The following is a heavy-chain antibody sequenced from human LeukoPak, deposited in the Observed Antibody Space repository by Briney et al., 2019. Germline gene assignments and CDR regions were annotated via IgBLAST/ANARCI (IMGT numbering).Heavy chain of an antibody. CDR3: AELGISMIGGV. CDR1: GFTFSSYE. D-gene: IGHD3-10*02. V-gene: IGHV3-48*03. J-gene: IGHJ6*04. Sequence: GGSLRLSCAASGFTFSSYEMNWVRQAPGKGLEWVSYISSSGSTIYYADSVKGRFTISRDNAKNSLYLQMNSLRAEDTAVYYCAELGISMIGGVWGKGTTVTISS. CDR2: ISSSGSTI.